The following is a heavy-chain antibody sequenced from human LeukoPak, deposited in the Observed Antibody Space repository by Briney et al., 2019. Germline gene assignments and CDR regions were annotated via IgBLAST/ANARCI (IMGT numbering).Heavy chain of an antibody. CDR1: GYTFTSYY. V-gene: IGHV1-46*01. CDR2: INPSGGNT. Sequence: ASVKVSCKASGYTFTSYYMHWVRQAPGQGLEWMGIINPSGGNTSYAQKFQGRVTMTRDMSTSTVYMELNSLRSEDTAVYYCALSSGYYGHLYWGQGTLVTVSS. CDR3: ALSSGYYGHLY. J-gene: IGHJ4*02. D-gene: IGHD3-22*01.